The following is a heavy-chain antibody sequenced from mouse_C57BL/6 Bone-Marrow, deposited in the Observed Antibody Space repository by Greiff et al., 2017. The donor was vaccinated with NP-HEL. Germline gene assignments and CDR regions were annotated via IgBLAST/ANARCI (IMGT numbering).Heavy chain of an antibody. V-gene: IGHV14-3*01. J-gene: IGHJ3*01. CDR2: IDPANGNT. CDR3: ARSYYYGSSYVWFAY. CDR1: GFNIKNTY. Sequence: VQLKESVAELVRPGASVKLSCTASGFNIKNTYMHWVKQRPEQGLEWIGRIDPANGNTKYAPKFQGKATLTADTSSNTAYLQLSSLTSEDTAIYYCARSYYYGSSYVWFAYWGQGTLVTVSA. D-gene: IGHD1-1*01.